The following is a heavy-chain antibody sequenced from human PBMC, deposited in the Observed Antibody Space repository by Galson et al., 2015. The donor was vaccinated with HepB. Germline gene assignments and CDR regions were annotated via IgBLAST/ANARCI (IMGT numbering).Heavy chain of an antibody. Sequence: SVKVSCKASGYTFTSYAMHWVRQAPGQRLEWMGWINAGNGNTKYSQKFQGRVTMTRDTSTSTVYMELSSLRSEDTAVYYCARDLVGRAARPSYYFDYWGQGTLVTVSS. D-gene: IGHD6-6*01. CDR3: ARDLVGRAARPSYYFDY. J-gene: IGHJ4*02. CDR2: INAGNGNT. V-gene: IGHV1-3*01. CDR1: GYTFTSYA.